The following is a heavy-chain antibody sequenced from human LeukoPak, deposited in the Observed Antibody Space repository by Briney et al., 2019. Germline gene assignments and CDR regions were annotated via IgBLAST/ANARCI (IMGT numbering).Heavy chain of an antibody. CDR2: INPSGGST. V-gene: IGHV1-46*01. Sequence: ASVKVSCKASGYTFTGYYMHWVRQAPGQGLEWMGIINPSGGSTSYAQKFQGRVTMTRDTSTSTVYMELSSLRSEDTAVYYCANLDRYCSGGSCYSQVFDYWGQGTLVTVSS. D-gene: IGHD2-15*01. CDR1: GYTFTGYY. CDR3: ANLDRYCSGGSCYSQVFDY. J-gene: IGHJ4*02.